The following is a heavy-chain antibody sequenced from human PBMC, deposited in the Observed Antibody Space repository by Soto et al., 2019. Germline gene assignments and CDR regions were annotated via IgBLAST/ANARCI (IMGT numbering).Heavy chain of an antibody. CDR1: LFPFSSYS. CDR3: ARGETRGPRPGFDY. CDR2: ISGGSEHI. D-gene: IGHD6-6*01. V-gene: IGHV3-21*02. Sequence: EVQLVESGGGLVNPGGSLRLSCAASLFPFSSYSMNWVRQAPGKGLEWVSSISGGSEHILYADSVKGRFTVSRDNTRDSLYLQMNYLRAEDTAVYYCARGETRGPRPGFDYWGQGALVTVSS. J-gene: IGHJ4*02.